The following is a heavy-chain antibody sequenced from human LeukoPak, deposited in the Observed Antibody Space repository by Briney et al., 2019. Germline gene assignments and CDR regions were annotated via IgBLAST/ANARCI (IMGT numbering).Heavy chain of an antibody. CDR1: GYTFTSYY. J-gene: IGHJ6*03. Sequence: GASVKVSCKASGYTFTSYYMPWVRQAPGQGLEWMGIINPSGGSTSYAQKFQGRVNMTRDMSTSTVYMELSSLRSEDTAVYYCARQNSSSSQVVHYYYYYMDVWGKGTTVTVSS. D-gene: IGHD6-6*01. V-gene: IGHV1-46*01. CDR2: INPSGGST. CDR3: ARQNSSSSQVVHYYYYYMDV.